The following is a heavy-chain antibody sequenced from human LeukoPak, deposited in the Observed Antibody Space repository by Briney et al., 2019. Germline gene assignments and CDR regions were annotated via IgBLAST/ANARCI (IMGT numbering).Heavy chain of an antibody. D-gene: IGHD1-1*01. Sequence: SETLSLTCTVSGGSISAYYWSWIRQPAGKGLEWIGRIHTSGSTNYNPSLKSRVTMSIDTSKNQFSLKLSSVTAADTAVYYCAREGTAGTNLNWFDPWGQGTLVTVSS. J-gene: IGHJ5*02. CDR2: IHTSGST. CDR1: GGSISAYY. CDR3: AREGTAGTNLNWFDP. V-gene: IGHV4-4*07.